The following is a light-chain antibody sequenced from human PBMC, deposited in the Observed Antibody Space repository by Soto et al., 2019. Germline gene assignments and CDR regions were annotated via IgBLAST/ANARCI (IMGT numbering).Light chain of an antibody. J-gene: IGKJ1*01. CDR1: QSVSSN. V-gene: IGKV3-15*01. Sequence: EIVMTQSPATLSVSPGERATLSCRASQSVSSNLAWYQQKPGQAPRLLIYGASTRATGIPARFSGRGSGTDFTLTISRLEPEDFAVYYCQQYGSSPWAFGPGTKVDI. CDR3: QQYGSSPWA. CDR2: GAS.